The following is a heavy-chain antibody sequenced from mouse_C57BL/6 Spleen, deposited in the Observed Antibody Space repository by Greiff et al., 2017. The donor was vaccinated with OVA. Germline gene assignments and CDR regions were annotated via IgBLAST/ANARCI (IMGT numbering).Heavy chain of an antibody. Sequence: QVQLKQPGAELVRPGSSVKLSCKASGYTFTSYWMDWVKQRPGQGLEWIGNIYPSDSETHYNQKFEDKATLTVDKSSSTAYMQLSSLTSEDSAVYYCARASHWYFDVWGTGTTVTVSS. CDR3: ARASHWYFDV. CDR1: GYTFTSYW. CDR2: IYPSDSET. D-gene: IGHD6-2*01. V-gene: IGHV1-61*01. J-gene: IGHJ1*03.